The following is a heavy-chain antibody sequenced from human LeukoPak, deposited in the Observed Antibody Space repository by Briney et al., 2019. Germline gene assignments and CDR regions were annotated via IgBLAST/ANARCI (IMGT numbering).Heavy chain of an antibody. CDR3: ARSGYSSGWYTDY. J-gene: IGHJ4*02. Sequence: SETLSLTCTVSGGSINSGSYYWSWIRQPAGKGLEWIGRIYTSGSTNYNPSLKSRVTISVDTSKNQFSLKLSSVTAADTAVYYCARSGYSSGWYTDYWGQGTLVTVSS. CDR1: GGSINSGSYY. CDR2: IYTSGST. V-gene: IGHV4-61*02. D-gene: IGHD6-19*01.